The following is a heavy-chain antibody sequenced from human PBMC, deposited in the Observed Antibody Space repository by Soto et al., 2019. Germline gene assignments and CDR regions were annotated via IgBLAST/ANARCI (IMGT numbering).Heavy chain of an antibody. V-gene: IGHV1-3*01. D-gene: IGHD2-2*01. Sequence: QVQLVQSGAEVKKPGASVKVSCKASGYTFTSYAMHWVRQAPGQRLEWMGWINAGNGNTKYSQKFQGRVTITRDTSASTAYMELSSLRSEDTAVYYCARSPDCSSTSCYARPLTYWGQGTLFTVSS. J-gene: IGHJ1*01. CDR1: GYTFTSYA. CDR2: INAGNGNT. CDR3: ARSPDCSSTSCYARPLTY.